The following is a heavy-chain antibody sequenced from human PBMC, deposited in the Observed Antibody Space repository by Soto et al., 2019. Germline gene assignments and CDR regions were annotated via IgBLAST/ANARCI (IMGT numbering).Heavy chain of an antibody. CDR3: ARDDRDYVWGSFRYFDS. J-gene: IGHJ4*02. Sequence: LRLSCAASGFTFSTYWMQWVRQAPGKGLVWVSRINSDGSSTTYADSVKGRFTVSRDNAKNTLYLQMNSLKTEDTAVYFCARDDRDYVWGSFRYFDSWGQGTQVTVSS. CDR1: GFTFSTYW. V-gene: IGHV3-74*01. D-gene: IGHD3-16*01. CDR2: INSDGSST.